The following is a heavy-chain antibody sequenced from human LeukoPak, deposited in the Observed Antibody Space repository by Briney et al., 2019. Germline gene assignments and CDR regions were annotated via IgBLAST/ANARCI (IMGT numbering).Heavy chain of an antibody. D-gene: IGHD6-13*01. CDR1: GYTFTSYG. CDR3: ARDRAAGANWFDP. Sequence: GASVKVSCKASGYTFTSYGISWVRQAPGQGLEWMGWISAYNGNTNYAQKLQDRVTITTDTSTSTAYMALRSLRSDDTAVYYCARDRAAGANWFDPWGQGTLVTVSS. V-gene: IGHV1-18*01. J-gene: IGHJ5*02. CDR2: ISAYNGNT.